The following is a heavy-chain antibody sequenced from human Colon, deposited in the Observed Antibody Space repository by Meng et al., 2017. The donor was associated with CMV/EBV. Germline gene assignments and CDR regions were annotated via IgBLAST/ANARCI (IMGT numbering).Heavy chain of an antibody. D-gene: IGHD3-22*01. Sequence: VKVSCKASGYDFSSYGISWVRQAPGQGLEWMGWISTYKGNTNYAQKFQGRVTMTTDMSRSTVYMELRSLRSDDTAVYYCARDFYESSGYSDDCFDPWGQGTLVTVSS. J-gene: IGHJ5*02. CDR1: GYDFSSYG. V-gene: IGHV1-18*01. CDR2: ISTYKGNT. CDR3: ARDFYESSGYSDDCFDP.